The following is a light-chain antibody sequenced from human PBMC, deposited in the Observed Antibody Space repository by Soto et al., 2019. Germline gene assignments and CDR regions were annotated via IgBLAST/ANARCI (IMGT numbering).Light chain of an antibody. CDR2: GAS. J-gene: IGKJ5*01. CDR1: QSVSSN. V-gene: IGKV3-15*01. CDR3: QQYNNWPPIT. Sequence: EIVMTQSPATLSVSPGERATLSCRASQSVSSNLAWYQQKPGQAPRLLIYGASSRVTGIPGRFSGSGSGTEFTLTLSSLQSEDFAVYYCQQYNNWPPITFGPGKRLDIK.